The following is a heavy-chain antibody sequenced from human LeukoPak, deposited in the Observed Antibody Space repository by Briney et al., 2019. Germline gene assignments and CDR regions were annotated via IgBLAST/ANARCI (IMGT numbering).Heavy chain of an antibody. V-gene: IGHV3-21*04. Sequence: GGSLRLSCAASGFTFSSYSMNWVRQAPGKGLEWVSSIGSRSSSIYYADSVKGRFTISRDNAKNSLYLQMNSLRAEDTALYYCARERSSGDAFDIWGQGTMVTVSS. D-gene: IGHD6-25*01. CDR2: IGSRSSSI. CDR1: GFTFSSYS. J-gene: IGHJ3*02. CDR3: ARERSSGDAFDI.